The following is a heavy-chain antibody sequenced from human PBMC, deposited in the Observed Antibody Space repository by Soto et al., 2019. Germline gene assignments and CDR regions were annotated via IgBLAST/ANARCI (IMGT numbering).Heavy chain of an antibody. V-gene: IGHV1-18*01. CDR3: LREIWTRSGPPIFFDY. CDR1: GYTFTSYG. D-gene: IGHD3-3*01. J-gene: IGHJ4*02. CDR2: ISPNRGAT. Sequence: VQLVQSEGELRQPGASVTVSCRASGYTFTSYGIIWVRQAPGQGLEWLGYISPNRGATTYAQNLQGRLTLTTDTSTSIAEMELRSLSSDDTALYYCLREIWTRSGPPIFFDYWGLGALVTVSS.